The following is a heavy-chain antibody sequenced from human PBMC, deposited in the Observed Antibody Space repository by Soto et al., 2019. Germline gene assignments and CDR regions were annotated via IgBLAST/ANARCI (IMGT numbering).Heavy chain of an antibody. J-gene: IGHJ4*02. CDR2: ISRSGSST. CDR3: ASRSSGWYFDY. Sequence: EVQLLESGGGLVQPGGSLRLSCAASGFTFSSSAMNWVRQAPGKGLELVSVISRSGSSTYYADSVKGRFTIYRDNSKNTSYVQMNSLRAEDTAVYYCASRSSGWYFDYWGQGTMVTVSS. V-gene: IGHV3-23*01. CDR1: GFTFSSSA. D-gene: IGHD6-19*01.